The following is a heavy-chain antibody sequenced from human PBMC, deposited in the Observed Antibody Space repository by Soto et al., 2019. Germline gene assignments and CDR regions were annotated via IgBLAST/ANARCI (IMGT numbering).Heavy chain of an antibody. CDR1: GVYVRGYY. CDR2: SKHDGST. CDR3: ARKSLRYFVWKM. Sequence: QVQLQQWGAGLLKPSETLTLTCAAYGVYVRGYYWSWIRQPPGKGLELIGESKHDGSTKYNPSLKCRVTISVDTDKKQFSLQLSSVTAAYTAVYYWARKSLRYFVWKMWGQGNLVNASS. D-gene: IGHD3-9*01. V-gene: IGHV4-34*01. J-gene: IGHJ4*02.